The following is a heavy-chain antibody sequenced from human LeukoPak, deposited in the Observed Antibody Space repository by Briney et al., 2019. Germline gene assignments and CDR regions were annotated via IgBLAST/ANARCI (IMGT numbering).Heavy chain of an antibody. CDR2: ISSNGGST. CDR3: ASLSRPIDY. V-gene: IGHV3-23*01. Sequence: PGGSLRLSCAASGFTFTTYAMSWVRQAPGKGLEWVSAISSNGGSTYYADSVKGRFTISRDNSKNTLYLQMNSLRAEDTAVYYCASLSRPIDYWGQGTLVTVSS. J-gene: IGHJ4*02. CDR1: GFTFTTYA.